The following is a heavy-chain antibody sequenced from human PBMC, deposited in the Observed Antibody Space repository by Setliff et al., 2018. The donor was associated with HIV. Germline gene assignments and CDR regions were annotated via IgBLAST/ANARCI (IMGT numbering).Heavy chain of an antibody. V-gene: IGHV3-30*04. CDR1: GFTLRNYV. J-gene: IGHJ4*02. CDR2: IATDETIT. Sequence: GGSLRLSCGASGFTLRNYVMHWVRQAPGKGLEWVAVIATDETITNYADSVKGRFTISRDNSKNTLYLQMNSLRVEDTSVYYCAREGASSGHAGCFDSWGQGAQVTVSS. CDR3: AREGASSGHAGCFDS. D-gene: IGHD6-19*01.